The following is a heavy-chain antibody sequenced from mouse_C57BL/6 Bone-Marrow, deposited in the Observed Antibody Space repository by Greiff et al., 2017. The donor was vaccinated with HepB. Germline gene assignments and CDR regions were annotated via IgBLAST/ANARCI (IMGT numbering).Heavy chain of an antibody. J-gene: IGHJ4*01. CDR2: INPYNGGT. Sequence: EVQLQQSGPVLVKPGASVKMSCKASGYTFTDYYMNWVKQSHGKSLEWIGVINPYNGGTSYNQKFKGKATLTVDKSSSTAYMELNSLTSEDSAVYYCARERVRLVATSGMDYWGQGTSVTVSS. V-gene: IGHV1-19*01. CDR1: GYTFTDYY. D-gene: IGHD1-1*01. CDR3: ARERVRLVATSGMDY.